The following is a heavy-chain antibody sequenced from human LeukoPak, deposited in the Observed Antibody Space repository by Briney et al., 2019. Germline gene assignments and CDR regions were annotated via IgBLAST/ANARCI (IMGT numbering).Heavy chain of an antibody. CDR1: GYTFTSYY. J-gene: IGHJ4*02. D-gene: IGHD2-15*01. CDR2: IIPIFGTA. Sequence: SVKVSCKASGYTFTSYYMHWVRQAPGQGLEWMGGIIPIFGTANYAQKFQGRVTITADESTSTAYMELSSLRSEDTAVYYCARDEGSDFDYWGQGTLVTVSS. CDR3: ARDEGSDFDY. V-gene: IGHV1-69*13.